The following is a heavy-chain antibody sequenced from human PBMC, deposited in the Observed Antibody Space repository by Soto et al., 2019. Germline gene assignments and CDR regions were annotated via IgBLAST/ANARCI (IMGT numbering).Heavy chain of an antibody. Sequence: PSETLSLTCAVYGGSFSGYYWSWIRQPPGKGLEWIGEINHSGSTNYNPSLKSRVTISVDTSKNQFSLKLSSVTAADTAVYYCARIGLGTAKTSRLSIAAGGTKATDYRGKGTLVTVSS. J-gene: IGHJ4*02. CDR2: INHSGST. V-gene: IGHV4-34*01. CDR1: GGSFSGYY. D-gene: IGHD6-13*01. CDR3: ARIGLGTAKTSRLSIAAGGTKATDY.